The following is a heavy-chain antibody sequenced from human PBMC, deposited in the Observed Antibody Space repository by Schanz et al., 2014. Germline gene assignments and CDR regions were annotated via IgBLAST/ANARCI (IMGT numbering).Heavy chain of an antibody. D-gene: IGHD3-10*01. CDR2: IATSSSTR. Sequence: QVQLVESGGGLAKPGGSLRLSCAASGFTFSDYYMSWIRQAPGQGLEWLSYIATSSSTRHYADSVKGRVTISRDNAKISVSLQLRRLRVEDTAVYYCASGVRVIALQKGLEIWGRGTLVIVSS. J-gene: IGHJ1*01. V-gene: IGHV3-11*04. CDR3: ASGVRVIALQKGLEI. CDR1: GFTFSDYY.